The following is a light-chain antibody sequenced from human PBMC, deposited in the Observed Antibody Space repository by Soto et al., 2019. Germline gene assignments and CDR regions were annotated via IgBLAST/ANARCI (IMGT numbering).Light chain of an antibody. J-gene: IGLJ2*01. CDR2: GNS. V-gene: IGLV1-40*01. Sequence: QSVLTQPPSVSGAPWQRVTISCTGSSANIGAGYDVHWYQPLPGTAPKLLIYGNSNRPSGVPDRFSGSKSGTSASLAITGLQAEDEADYYCQSYASSLSGSVVFGGGTKLTVL. CDR1: SANIGAGYD. CDR3: QSYASSLSGSVV.